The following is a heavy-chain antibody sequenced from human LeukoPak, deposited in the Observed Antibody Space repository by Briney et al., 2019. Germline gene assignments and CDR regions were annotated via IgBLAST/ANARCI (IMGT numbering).Heavy chain of an antibody. CDR2: IYYSGST. CDR3: ARDLIYLTNYYYYGMDV. J-gene: IGHJ6*02. Sequence: EASQTLSLTCAVSGGSISSDGYSWSWIRQPPGKGLEWIGYIYYSGSTYYNPSLKSRVTISVDRSKTQFSLKLSSVTAADTAVYYCARDLIYLTNYYYYGMDVWGQGTTVTVSS. V-gene: IGHV4-30-2*01. D-gene: IGHD4/OR15-4a*01. CDR1: GGSISSDGYS.